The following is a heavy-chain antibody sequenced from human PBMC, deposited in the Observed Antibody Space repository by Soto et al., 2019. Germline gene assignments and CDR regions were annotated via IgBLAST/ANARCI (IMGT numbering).Heavy chain of an antibody. CDR3: ARNEAVGKRNYYYYYYMDV. D-gene: IGHD7-27*01. J-gene: IGHJ6*03. V-gene: IGHV3-23*01. CDR1: GFTFSSYA. CDR2: ISGSGGST. Sequence: PGGSLRLSCAASGFTFSSYAMSWVRQAPGKGLEWVSAISGSGGSTYYADSVKGRFTISRDNSKNTLYLQMNSLRAEDTAVYYCARNEAVGKRNYYYYYYMDVWGKGTSVTVSS.